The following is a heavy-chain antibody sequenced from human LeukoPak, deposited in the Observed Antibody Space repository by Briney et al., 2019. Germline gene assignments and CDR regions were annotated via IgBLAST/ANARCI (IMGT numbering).Heavy chain of an antibody. V-gene: IGHV3-30-3*01. Sequence: GRSLRLSCAASGFTFSSYAMHWVRQAPGKGLEWVAVISYDGSNEYYADPVRGRFTISRDISKNTLYLQMNSLRTEDTAVYYCARTSMGGMSTINPTVWGQGTLVTVSS. CDR2: ISYDGSNE. CDR1: GFTFSSYA. J-gene: IGHJ4*02. CDR3: ARTSMGGMSTINPTV. D-gene: IGHD5-24*01.